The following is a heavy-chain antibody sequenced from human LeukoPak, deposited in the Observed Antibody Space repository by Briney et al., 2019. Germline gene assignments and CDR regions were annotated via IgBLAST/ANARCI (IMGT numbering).Heavy chain of an antibody. CDR1: GFTFSGSA. Sequence: GGSLRLSCAASGFTFSGSAMHWAHQASGKGLEWVGRIRGKANSYATAYAASVKGRFTISRDDSKNTAYLQMNSLKTEDTAVYYCTRNSGSYEYWGQGTLVTVSS. V-gene: IGHV3-73*01. CDR3: TRNSGSYEY. J-gene: IGHJ4*02. CDR2: IRGKANSYAT. D-gene: IGHD1-26*01.